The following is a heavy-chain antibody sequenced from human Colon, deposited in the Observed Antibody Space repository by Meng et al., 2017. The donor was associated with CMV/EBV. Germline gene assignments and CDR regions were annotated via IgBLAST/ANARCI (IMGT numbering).Heavy chain of an antibody. D-gene: IGHD1-1*01. V-gene: IGHV3-30*04. CDR2: ISSAGTKT. Sequence: GGSLRLSCAASGIILGDYVMHWVRQAPGKGLEWVAFISSAGTKTNYADAVNGRFTISRDNSRNIMYLQMNSLRPDDTAVYYCARGGGLDTLAAFDIWGQGTMVTVSS. CDR3: ARGGGLDTLAAFDI. CDR1: GIILGDYV. J-gene: IGHJ3*02.